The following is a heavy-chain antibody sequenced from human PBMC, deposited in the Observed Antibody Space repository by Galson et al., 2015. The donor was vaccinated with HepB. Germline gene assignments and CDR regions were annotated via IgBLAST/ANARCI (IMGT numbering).Heavy chain of an antibody. CDR2: IYYSRST. CDR1: AGSITTNY. J-gene: IGHJ3*02. Sequence: ETLSLTCTVFAGSITTNYWSWIRQSPGKGLEWIGYIYYSRSTKYNPSLKSRVTISVDTSKNQFSLKLNSVTDTDTAMYYCARSLNRWASAYCTGGSCYGGAFDTWGRGTMVTVSS. CDR3: ARSLNRWASAYCTGGSCYGGAFDT. V-gene: IGHV4-59*01. D-gene: IGHD2-15*01.